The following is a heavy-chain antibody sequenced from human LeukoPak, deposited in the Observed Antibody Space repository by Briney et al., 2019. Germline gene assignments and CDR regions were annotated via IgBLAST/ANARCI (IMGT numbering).Heavy chain of an antibody. J-gene: IGHJ4*02. V-gene: IGHV3-11*01. Sequence: GGSLRVSCAASGFTLSDYYMSWIRQAPGKGLEWLSDIGSPDNRISYTDSLKGRFTISRDNPKNSLYLEMNSLRAEDTAVYYCVRETVAGTFDFWGQGTLVTVSS. D-gene: IGHD6-19*01. CDR1: GFTLSDYY. CDR3: VRETVAGTFDF. CDR2: IGSPDNRI.